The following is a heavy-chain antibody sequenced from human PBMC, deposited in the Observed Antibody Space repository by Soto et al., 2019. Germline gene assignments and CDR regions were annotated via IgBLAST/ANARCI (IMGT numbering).Heavy chain of an antibody. Sequence: SETLSLTCDVSGGSLSIGTDYWGWIRQPPGKGLEWIGNIHYSGSTNYNPSLKSRLSISVDTSKNQFSLKLSSVTAADTAMYYCARPKTIGAAAGKGWFDPWGQGTLVTVSS. CDR2: IHYSGST. CDR3: ARPKTIGAAAGKGWFDP. CDR1: GGSLSIGTDY. J-gene: IGHJ5*02. D-gene: IGHD6-13*01. V-gene: IGHV4-39*01.